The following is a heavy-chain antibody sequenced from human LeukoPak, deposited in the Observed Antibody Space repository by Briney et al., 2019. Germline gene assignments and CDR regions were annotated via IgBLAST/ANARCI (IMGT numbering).Heavy chain of an antibody. Sequence: PSETLSLTCTVSGGSVTRSGYYWSGVRQPPGKGLEYIGYIYYSGSTNYNPSLKSRVTISVDTSKNQFSLKLRSVTAADTAVYYCARDSASTGYMNAFDIWGQGTMVTVSS. CDR1: GGSVTRSGYY. CDR3: ARDSASTGYMNAFDI. D-gene: IGHD3-22*01. J-gene: IGHJ3*02. CDR2: IYYSGST. V-gene: IGHV4-61*08.